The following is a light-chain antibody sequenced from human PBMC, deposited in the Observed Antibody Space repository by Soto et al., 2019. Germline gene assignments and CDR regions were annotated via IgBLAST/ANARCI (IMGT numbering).Light chain of an antibody. CDR1: QSLSDT. CDR2: RAS. J-gene: IGKJ1*01. Sequence: IVMAQSPDTLAVSPWETVTLSCRASQSLSDTLAWYQQKTGQPPRLLIFRASTRASGIPARFSGGGSGTEFTLTISRLQSEDFAVYYCQQYGNWPPWTFGPGTRVEIK. CDR3: QQYGNWPPWT. V-gene: IGKV3-15*01.